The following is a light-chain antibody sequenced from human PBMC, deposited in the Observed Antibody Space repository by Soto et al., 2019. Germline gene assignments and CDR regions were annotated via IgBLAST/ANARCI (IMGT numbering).Light chain of an antibody. CDR1: QSVSSTY. CDR3: QQYGGSPFT. J-gene: IGKJ3*01. Sequence: EIVLTQSPATLSLSPGERATLSCRASQSVSSTYLAWYQQKAGQVPRLLIYGASTRATGIPDRFSGSGSGTAFTLTISRLEPEDFAVYYCQQYGGSPFTFGPGTKVDIK. CDR2: GAS. V-gene: IGKV3-20*01.